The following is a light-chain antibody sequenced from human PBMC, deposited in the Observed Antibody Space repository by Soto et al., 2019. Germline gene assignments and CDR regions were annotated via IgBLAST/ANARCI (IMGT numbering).Light chain of an antibody. CDR2: EVV. CDR1: KNDIGLYDF. Sequence: QSALTQPPSASGSPGQSVTISCTGTKNDIGLYDFVSWYQHHPGKAPRLIIYEVVQRPSGVPDRFSGSKSGNTASLTVSGLQDADEADSFCKSYAGRNTYVFGSGTKVTV. J-gene: IGLJ1*01. V-gene: IGLV2-8*01. CDR3: KSYAGRNTYV.